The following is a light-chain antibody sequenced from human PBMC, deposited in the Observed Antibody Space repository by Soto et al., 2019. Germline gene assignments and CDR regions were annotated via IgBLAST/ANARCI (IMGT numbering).Light chain of an antibody. CDR2: GTI. J-gene: IGLJ1*01. CDR1: SSNIGAGYD. CDR3: QSYDSTLSARYV. V-gene: IGLV1-40*01. Sequence: QSALTQPASVSGAPGQRVTISCTGSSSNIGAGYDVHWYQQRPETAPKLLIFGTINRPSGVPDRFSGSKSGTSASLAITGLQAEDEGDYYCQSYDSTLSARYVFGTGTKVTVL.